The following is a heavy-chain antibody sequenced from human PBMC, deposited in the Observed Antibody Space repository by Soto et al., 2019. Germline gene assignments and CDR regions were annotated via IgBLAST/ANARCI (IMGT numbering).Heavy chain of an antibody. CDR2: INHSGST. CDR3: ARGRRYSGYERHFYFDY. V-gene: IGHV4-34*01. Sequence: PSETLSLTCAVYGGSFSGYYWSWIRQPPGKGLEWIGEINHSGSTNYNPSLKSRVTISVDTSKNQFSLKLSSVTAADTAVYYCARGRRYSGYERHFYFDYWGQGTLVTVSS. J-gene: IGHJ4*02. D-gene: IGHD5-12*01. CDR1: GGSFSGYY.